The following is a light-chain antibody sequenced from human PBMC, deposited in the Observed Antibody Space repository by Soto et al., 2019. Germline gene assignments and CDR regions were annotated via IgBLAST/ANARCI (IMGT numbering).Light chain of an antibody. CDR1: QSVNNNY. CDR2: GAS. V-gene: IGKV3-20*01. Sequence: EIVLTQSPGTLSLSPVERATLSCMASQSVNNNYLAWYQQKPGQAPRLLIFGASRRATGIPDRFIGSGSGTEFILTISRLEPDDFAIYHCHQHGGSPETFGQGTKVDIK. CDR3: HQHGGSPET. J-gene: IGKJ1*01.